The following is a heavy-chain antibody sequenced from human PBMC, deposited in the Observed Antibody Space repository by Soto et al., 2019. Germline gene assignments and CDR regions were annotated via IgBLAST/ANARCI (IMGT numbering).Heavy chain of an antibody. CDR3: ARAAGAFGYYYYYDMDV. CDR1: GLAYRRHR. Sequence: GGSVSLCFAESGLAYRRHRLSWVRQAPGKELEWVANIKPDGSEKYYVDSVKGRFTISRDNAKNSLYLQMNSLRAEDTAVYYCARAAGAFGYYYYYDMDVWGKGTTVTVSS. D-gene: IGHD6-13*01. J-gene: IGHJ6*03. V-gene: IGHV3-7*01. CDR2: IKPDGSEK.